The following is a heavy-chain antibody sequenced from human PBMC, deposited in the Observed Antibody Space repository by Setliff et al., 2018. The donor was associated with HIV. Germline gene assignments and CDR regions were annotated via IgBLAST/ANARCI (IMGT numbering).Heavy chain of an antibody. CDR1: GFTFSSYE. J-gene: IGHJ6*02. V-gene: IGHV3-48*03. D-gene: IGHD3-10*01. Sequence: PGGSLRLSCAASGFTFSSYEMNWVRQAPGKGLEWVSYISTSVNTIYYADSVKGRFTISRDNAKNSLYLQMNSLRAEDTAVYYCAREFLGMVSHGMDVWGQGTTVTVSS. CDR3: AREFLGMVSHGMDV. CDR2: ISTSVNTI.